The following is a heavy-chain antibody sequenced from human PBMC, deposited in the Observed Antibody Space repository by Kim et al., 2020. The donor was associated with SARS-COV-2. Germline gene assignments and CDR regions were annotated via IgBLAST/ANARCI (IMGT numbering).Heavy chain of an antibody. CDR1: GYTFTGYY. CDR3: ATGYSSGWWYFDL. Sequence: ASVKVSCKASGYTFTGYYMHWVRQAPGQGLEWMGWINPNSGGTNYAQKFQGRVTMTRDTSISTAYMELSRLRSDDTAVYYCATGYSSGWWYFDLWGRGTLVTVSS. CDR2: INPNSGGT. D-gene: IGHD6-19*01. J-gene: IGHJ2*01. V-gene: IGHV1-2*02.